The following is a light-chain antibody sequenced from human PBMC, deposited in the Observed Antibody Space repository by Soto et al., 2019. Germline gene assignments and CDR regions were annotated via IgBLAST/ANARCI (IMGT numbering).Light chain of an antibody. J-gene: IGLJ2*01. CDR2: DVS. Sequence: QSVLTQPASVSGSPGQSITISCIGTSSDIGTYNYVSWYQQHPGKAPNLVIFDVSNRPSGVSDRFSGSKSGNTASLTISGLQVEDEGDYYCSSIASSNTLVFGGGTKVTVL. CDR3: SSIASSNTLV. CDR1: SSDIGTYNY. V-gene: IGLV2-14*01.